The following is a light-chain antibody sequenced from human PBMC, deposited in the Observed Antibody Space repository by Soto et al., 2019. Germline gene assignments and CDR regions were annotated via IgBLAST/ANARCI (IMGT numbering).Light chain of an antibody. J-gene: IGKJ4*01. CDR2: GAS. Sequence: IGVSHSPATVSVTTGERATFSCRASQGVSRKLAWYQHKPGQAPRLLISGASTGATGIPARFSGSGSGTEFTLTISSLQAEDCAIYYCQQYHTWPITFGEGIKVDI. CDR3: QQYHTWPIT. CDR1: QGVSRK. V-gene: IGKV3-15*01.